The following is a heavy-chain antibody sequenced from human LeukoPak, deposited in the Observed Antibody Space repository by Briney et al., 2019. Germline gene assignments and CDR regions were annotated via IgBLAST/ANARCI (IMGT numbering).Heavy chain of an antibody. CDR1: YX. Sequence: YXMXXVRQAPGXGLEWVAFIRYDGSNKYYADPVKGRFTISRDNSKNTLYLQMNSLRAEDTAVYYCAKYSSGWYSSWFDPWGQGTLVTVSS. D-gene: IGHD6-19*01. CDR2: IRYDGSNK. CDR3: AKYSSGWYSSWFDP. V-gene: IGHV3-30*02. J-gene: IGHJ5*02.